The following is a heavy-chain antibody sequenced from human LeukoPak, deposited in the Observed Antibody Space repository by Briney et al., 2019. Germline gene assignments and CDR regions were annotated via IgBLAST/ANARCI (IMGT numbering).Heavy chain of an antibody. CDR1: GFTFSSYG. CDR2: IYSGGST. Sequence: PGGSLRLSCAASGFTFSSYGMHWVRQAPGKGLEWVSVIYSGGSTYYADSVKGRFTISRHNSKNTLYLQMNSLRAEDTAVYYCATGPDLGYWGQGTLVTVSS. D-gene: IGHD1-14*01. J-gene: IGHJ4*02. CDR3: ATGPDLGY. V-gene: IGHV3-NL1*01.